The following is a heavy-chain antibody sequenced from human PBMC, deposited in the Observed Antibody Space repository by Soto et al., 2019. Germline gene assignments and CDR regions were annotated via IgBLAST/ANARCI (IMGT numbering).Heavy chain of an antibody. CDR1: GFTFSSNG. CDR3: ARDPYHYGSGSYYFDY. J-gene: IGHJ4*02. V-gene: IGHV3-33*01. Sequence: QVQLVESGGGVVQPGRSLRLSCTASGFTFSSNGMHWVRQAPGKGLEWVAFIWYDGINKYYADSVKGRFIISRDNSENTLYLQMNSLRAEDTAVYYCARDPYHYGSGSYYFDYWGQGTLVTVSS. D-gene: IGHD3-10*01. CDR2: IWYDGINK.